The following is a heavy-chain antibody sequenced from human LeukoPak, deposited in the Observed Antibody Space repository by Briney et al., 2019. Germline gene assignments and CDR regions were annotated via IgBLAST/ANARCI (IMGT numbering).Heavy chain of an antibody. Sequence: GGPLRLSCVASGFTFGSYWMHWVRQAPGKGLVWVSRINTDGGSTTYADSVKGRFTISRDNAKNSLFLQMNSLRAEDTAVYYCARARMYTSSSGGFDYWGQGTLVTVSS. CDR3: ARARMYTSSSGGFDY. V-gene: IGHV3-74*01. CDR2: INTDGGST. J-gene: IGHJ4*02. CDR1: GFTFGSYW. D-gene: IGHD6-6*01.